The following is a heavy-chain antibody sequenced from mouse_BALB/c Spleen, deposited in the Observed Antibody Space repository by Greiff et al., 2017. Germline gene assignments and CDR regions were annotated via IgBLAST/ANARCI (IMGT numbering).Heavy chain of an antibody. V-gene: IGHV2-4-1*01. CDR3: ARNRNYYGSSSNAMDY. J-gene: IGHJ4*01. CDR1: GFSLTSYG. CDR2: IWSGGST. D-gene: IGHD1-1*01. Sequence: VQRVESGPGLVQPSQSLSITCTVSGFSLTSYGVHWVRQSPGKGLEWLGVIWSGGSTDYNAAFISRLSISKDNSKSQVFFKMNSLQADDTAIYYCARNRNYYGSSSNAMDYWGQGTSVTVSS.